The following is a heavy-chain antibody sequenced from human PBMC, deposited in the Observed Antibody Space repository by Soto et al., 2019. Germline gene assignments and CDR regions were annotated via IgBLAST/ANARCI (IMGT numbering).Heavy chain of an antibody. V-gene: IGHV4-59*01. Sequence: PSETLSLTCTVSGGSISSYYWSWIRQPPGKGLEWIGYIYYSGSTNYNPSLKSRVTISVDTSKNQFSLKLSSVTAADTAVYYCARVRDFWSGYYRGHYYYGMDVWGQGTTVTVSS. CDR3: ARVRDFWSGYYRGHYYYGMDV. D-gene: IGHD3-3*01. CDR1: GGSISSYY. J-gene: IGHJ6*02. CDR2: IYYSGST.